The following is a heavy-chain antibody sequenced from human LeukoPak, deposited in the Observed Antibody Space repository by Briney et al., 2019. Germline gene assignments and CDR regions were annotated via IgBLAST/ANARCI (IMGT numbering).Heavy chain of an antibody. Sequence: PSETLSLTCTVSGGSVSSYYWSWIRQPPGKGLEGLGYIYYSGSTNYNPSLKSRVTISVDTSKNQFSLKLSSVTAADTAVYYCARGSGPYYDFWSGYYNHEYYYYGMDVWGQGTTVTVSS. CDR1: GGSVSSYY. V-gene: IGHV4-59*02. CDR2: IYYSGST. D-gene: IGHD3-3*01. J-gene: IGHJ6*02. CDR3: ARGSGPYYDFWSGYYNHEYYYYGMDV.